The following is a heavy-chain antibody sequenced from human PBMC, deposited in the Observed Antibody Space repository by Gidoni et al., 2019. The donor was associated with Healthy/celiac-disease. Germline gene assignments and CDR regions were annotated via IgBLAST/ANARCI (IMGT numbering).Heavy chain of an antibody. CDR3: AHTEMATMRL. CDR2: IYWNDDK. V-gene: IGHV2-5*01. CDR1: GFSLSTSGVG. J-gene: IGHJ4*02. D-gene: IGHD5-12*01. Sequence: QLTLKESGPTLVKPTQTLTMTCPFSGFSLSTSGVGVGWIRQPPGKALEWLALIYWNDDKRYSPSLKSRLTITKDTAKNQVVLTMTNMDPVDTATYYCAHTEMATMRLWGQGTLVTVSS.